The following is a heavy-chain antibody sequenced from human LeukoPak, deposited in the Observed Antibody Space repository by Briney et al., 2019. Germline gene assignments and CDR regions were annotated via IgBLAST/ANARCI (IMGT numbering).Heavy chain of an antibody. Sequence: GGSLRLSCAASGFTFSSYGMSWVRQAPGKGLEWVSAINGSGGSTYYADSVKGRFTISRDNSKNPLYLQMNSLRAEDTSVYYCAKVALAAAEDYYYGMDVWGQGTTVTVSS. CDR3: AKVALAAAEDYYYGMDV. CDR2: INGSGGST. D-gene: IGHD6-13*01. CDR1: GFTFSSYG. J-gene: IGHJ6*02. V-gene: IGHV3-23*01.